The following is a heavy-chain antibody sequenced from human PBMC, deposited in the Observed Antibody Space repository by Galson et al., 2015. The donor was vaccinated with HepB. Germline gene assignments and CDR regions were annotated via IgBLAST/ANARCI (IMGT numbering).Heavy chain of an antibody. J-gene: IGHJ6*02. CDR2: IYSGGST. CDR3: ARDRRARAATGKTYYYYGMDV. D-gene: IGHD1/OR15-1a*01. Sequence: SLRLSCAASGFTVSSNYINWVRQAPGKGLEWVSIIYSGGSTYYADSVKGRFTVSRDNARNTLFLQMNSLRVEDTGVYYCARDRRARAATGKTYYYYGMDVWGQGTAVTV. CDR1: GFTVSSNY. V-gene: IGHV3-53*01.